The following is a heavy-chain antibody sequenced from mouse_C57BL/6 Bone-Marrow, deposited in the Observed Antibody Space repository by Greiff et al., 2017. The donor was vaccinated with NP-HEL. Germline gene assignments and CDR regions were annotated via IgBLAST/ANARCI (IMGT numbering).Heavy chain of an antibody. CDR3: ARGGDWYFDV. J-gene: IGHJ1*03. CDR2: IDPSDSET. CDR1: GYTFTSYW. Sequence: QVHVKQPGAELVRPGSSVKLSCKASGYTFTSYWMHWVKQRPIQGLEWIGNIDPSDSETHYNQKFKDKATLTVDKSSGTAYMQLSSLTSEDSAVYYCARGGDWYFDVWGTGTTVTVSS. V-gene: IGHV1-52*01.